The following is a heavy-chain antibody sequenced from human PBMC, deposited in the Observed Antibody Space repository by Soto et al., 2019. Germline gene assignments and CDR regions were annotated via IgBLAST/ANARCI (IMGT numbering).Heavy chain of an antibody. CDR3: ARGRGLYNSGRSQLDS. CDR2: VIPRFGTT. J-gene: IGHJ4*02. D-gene: IGHD1-1*01. CDR1: GDSFSKYT. V-gene: IGHV1-69*13. Sequence: SVKVSCEASGDSFSKYTVNWVLEAPRQGLEWVGGVIPRFGTTNFAPTLQGRVTITADQSMNTVYMELSSLRSEDTALYYCARGRGLYNSGRSQLDSWGQGTLVTVSS.